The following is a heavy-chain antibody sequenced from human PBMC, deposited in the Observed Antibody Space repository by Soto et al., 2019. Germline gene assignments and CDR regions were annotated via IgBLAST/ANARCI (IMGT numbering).Heavy chain of an antibody. CDR3: ARLPGIAAAGPRGYYYYYYGMDV. CDR1: GGSISSYY. CDR2: IYYSGST. Sequence: PSETLSLTCTVSGGSISSYYWSWIRRPPGKGLEWIGYIYYSGSTNYNPSLKSRVTMSVDTSKNQFSLKLSSVTAADTAVYYCARLPGIAAAGPRGYYYYYYGMDVWGQGTTVTVSS. D-gene: IGHD6-13*01. V-gene: IGHV4-59*01. J-gene: IGHJ6*02.